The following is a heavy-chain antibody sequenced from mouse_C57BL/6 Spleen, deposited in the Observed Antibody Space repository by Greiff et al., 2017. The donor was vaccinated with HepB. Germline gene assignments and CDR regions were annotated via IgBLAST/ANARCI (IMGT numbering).Heavy chain of an antibody. D-gene: IGHD4-1*01. J-gene: IGHJ4*01. Sequence: VQRVESGPGLVAPSQTLSITCTVSGFSLTSYGVHWVRQPPGKGLEWLVVIWSDGSTTYNSALKSRLNINKDNSKSQVFLKMNSLQTDDTAMYYCARRWDWHAMDYWGQGTSVTVSS. V-gene: IGHV2-6*03. CDR1: GFSLTSYG. CDR2: IWSDGST. CDR3: ARRWDWHAMDY.